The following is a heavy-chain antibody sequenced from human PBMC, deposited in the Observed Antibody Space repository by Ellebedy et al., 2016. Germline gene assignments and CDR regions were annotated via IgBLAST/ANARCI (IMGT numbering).Heavy chain of an antibody. CDR1: GGSISSYY. V-gene: IGHV4-59*08. CDR2: IYYSGST. D-gene: IGHD6-19*01. J-gene: IGHJ4*02. CDR3: ARLGYSGGRDY. Sequence: SETLSLXXTVSGGSISSYYWSWIRQPPGKGLEWIGYIYYSGSTNYNPSLKSRVTISVDTSKNQFSLKLSSVTAADTAVYYCARLGYSGGRDYWGQGTLVTVSS.